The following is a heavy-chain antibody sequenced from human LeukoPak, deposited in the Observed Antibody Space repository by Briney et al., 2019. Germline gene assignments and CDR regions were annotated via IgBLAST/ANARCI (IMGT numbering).Heavy chain of an antibody. CDR1: GYSISSDYY. V-gene: IGHV4-38-2*01. Sequence: SETLSLTCAVSGYSISSDYYWDWIRKPPGRGLEWIGSIYHGGSSYYSPSLRSRVTISLDTSQNQFSLKLSSVAAADTAVYYCARRRGYSGYYYMDVWGKGTTVTVSS. J-gene: IGHJ6*03. D-gene: IGHD3-10*01. CDR2: IYHGGSS. CDR3: ARRRGYSGYYYMDV.